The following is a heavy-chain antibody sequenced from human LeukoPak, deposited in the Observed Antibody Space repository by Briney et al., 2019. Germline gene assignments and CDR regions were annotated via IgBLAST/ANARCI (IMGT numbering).Heavy chain of an antibody. J-gene: IGHJ4*02. CDR2: IRSKANSYAT. CDR1: GFTFSGSA. V-gene: IGHV3-73*01. Sequence: SGGSLKLSCAASGFTFSGSAMHWVRQASGKGLEWVGRIRSKANSYATAYAASVKGRFTISRDDLKNTAYLQMNSLKTEDTAVYYCVIIGQDFDYWGQGTLVTVSS. CDR3: VIIGQDFDY. D-gene: IGHD3-10*01.